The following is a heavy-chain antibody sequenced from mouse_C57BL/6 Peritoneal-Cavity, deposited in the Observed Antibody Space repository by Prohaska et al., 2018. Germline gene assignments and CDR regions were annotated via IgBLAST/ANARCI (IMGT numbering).Heavy chain of an antibody. CDR3: ARDYDFDY. CDR1: GYTFTSYW. Sequence: RPVSSVKLSCKASGYTFTSYWMDWVKQRPGQGLEWIGNIYPSDSETHYNQKFKDKATLTVDKSSSTAYMQLSSLTSEDSAVYYCARDYDFDYWGQGTTLTVSS. V-gene: IGHV1-61*01. J-gene: IGHJ2*01. D-gene: IGHD1-1*01. CDR2: IYPSDSET.